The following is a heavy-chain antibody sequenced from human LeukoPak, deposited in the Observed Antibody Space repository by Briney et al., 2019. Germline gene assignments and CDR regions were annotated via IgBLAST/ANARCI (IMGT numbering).Heavy chain of an antibody. CDR3: ARALKRITIFGVE. D-gene: IGHD3-3*01. CDR2: ISAYNGNT. J-gene: IGHJ4*02. CDR1: GYTFTSYG. Sequence: GASVKVSCRASGYTFTSYGISWVRQAPGQGLEWMGWISAYNGNTNYAQKLQGRVTMTTDTYTSTAYMEMRSLRSDDTAVYYCARALKRITIFGVEWGQGTLVTVSS. V-gene: IGHV1-18*01.